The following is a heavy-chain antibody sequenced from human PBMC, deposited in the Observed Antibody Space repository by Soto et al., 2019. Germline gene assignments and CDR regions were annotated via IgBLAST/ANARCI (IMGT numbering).Heavy chain of an antibody. CDR1: GGTFSSYA. J-gene: IGHJ6*02. CDR3: ARVYGSGSYYNEPYYYGMDV. Sequence: SVKVSCKASGGTFSSYAISWVRQAPGQGLEWMGGIIPIFGTANYAQKFQGRVTITADESTSTAYMELSSLRSEDTAVYYCARVYGSGSYYNEPYYYGMDVWXQGTTVTVSS. D-gene: IGHD3-10*01. V-gene: IGHV1-69*13. CDR2: IIPIFGTA.